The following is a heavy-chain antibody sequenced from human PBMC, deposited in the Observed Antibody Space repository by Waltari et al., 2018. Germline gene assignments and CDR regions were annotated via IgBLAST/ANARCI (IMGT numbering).Heavy chain of an antibody. J-gene: IGHJ3*02. V-gene: IGHV1-69*05. Sequence: QVQLVQSGAEVKKPGSSVKVSCKASGGTFSSYAISWVRQAPGQGLAWRGGIIPIFGTANDAQKFQGRVTITTDESTSTAYMELSSLRSEDTAVYYCARDPKSYGGNAGAFDIWGQGTMVTVSS. CDR1: GGTFSSYA. D-gene: IGHD2-15*01. CDR3: ARDPKSYGGNAGAFDI. CDR2: IIPIFGTA.